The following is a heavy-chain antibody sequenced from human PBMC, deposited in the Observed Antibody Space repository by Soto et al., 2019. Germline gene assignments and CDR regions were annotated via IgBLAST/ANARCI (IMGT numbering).Heavy chain of an antibody. D-gene: IGHD3-22*01. CDR3: AREADRYYYDSSGYDY. J-gene: IGHJ4*02. CDR1: GGSISSYY. Sequence: PSETLSLTCTVSGGSISSYYWSWIRQPPGKGLEWIGYIYYSGSTNYNPSLKSRVTISVDTSKNQFSLKLSSVTAADTAVYYCAREADRYYYDSSGYDYWGQGTLVTVSS. V-gene: IGHV4-59*01. CDR2: IYYSGST.